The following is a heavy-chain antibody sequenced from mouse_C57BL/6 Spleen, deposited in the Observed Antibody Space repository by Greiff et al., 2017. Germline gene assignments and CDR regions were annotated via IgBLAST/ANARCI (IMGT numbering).Heavy chain of an antibody. CDR1: GYTFTSYG. CDR2: IYPRSGNT. J-gene: IGHJ2*01. D-gene: IGHD1-1*01. Sequence: QVQLKQSGAELARPGASVKLSCQASGYTFTSYGISWVKQRTGQGLEWVGEIYPRSGNTYYNAKFKGKATLTADKSSRTAYMVLRGLTAYDSAVYFCARDYYGRGYFDDWGQGTPLTVAS. CDR3: ARDYYGRGYFDD. V-gene: IGHV1-81*01.